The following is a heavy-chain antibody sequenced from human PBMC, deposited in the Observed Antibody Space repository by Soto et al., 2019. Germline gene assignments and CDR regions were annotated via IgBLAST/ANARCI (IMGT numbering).Heavy chain of an antibody. J-gene: IGHJ6*02. D-gene: IGHD3-9*01. CDR2: ISWDGGST. CDR3: AKDISDILTGYYLASFGYGMDV. Sequence: SLRLSCAASGFTFDDYTMHWVRQAPGKGLEWVSLISWDGGSTYYADSVKGRFTVSRDNSKNSLYLQMNSLRTEDTALYYCAKDISDILTGYYLASFGYGMDVWGQGTPVTVSS. V-gene: IGHV3-43*01. CDR1: GFTFDDYT.